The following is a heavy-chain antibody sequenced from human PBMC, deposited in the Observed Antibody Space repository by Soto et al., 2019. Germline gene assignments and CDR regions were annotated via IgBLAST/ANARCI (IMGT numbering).Heavy chain of an antibody. CDR1: GFTFSNAW. Sequence: ESGGGLVKPGGSLRLSCAASGFTFSNAWMNWVRQAPGKGLEWVGRIKSKTDGGTTDYAAPVKGRFTISRDDSKNTLYLQMNSLKTEDTAVYYCTTNYYDSSGYADFDYWGQGTLVTVSS. V-gene: IGHV3-15*07. D-gene: IGHD3-22*01. J-gene: IGHJ4*02. CDR2: IKSKTDGGTT. CDR3: TTNYYDSSGYADFDY.